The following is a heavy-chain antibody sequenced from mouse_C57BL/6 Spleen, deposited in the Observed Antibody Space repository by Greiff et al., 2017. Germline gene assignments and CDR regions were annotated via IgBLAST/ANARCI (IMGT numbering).Heavy chain of an antibody. V-gene: IGHV1-64*01. CDR3: ARDGYDRYFDV. D-gene: IGHD2-2*01. CDR1: GYTFTSYW. Sequence: QVQLQQPGAELVKPGASVKLSCKASGYTFTSYWMHWVKQRPGQGLEWIGMIHPNSGSTNYNEKFKSKATLTVDKSSSTAYMQLSSLTSEDSAVYYCARDGYDRYFDVWGTGTTVTVSS. CDR2: IHPNSGST. J-gene: IGHJ1*03.